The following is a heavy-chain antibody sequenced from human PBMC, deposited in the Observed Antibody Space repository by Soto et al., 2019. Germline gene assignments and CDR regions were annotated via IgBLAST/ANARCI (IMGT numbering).Heavy chain of an antibody. D-gene: IGHD4-17*01. CDR1: GGSISSYY. V-gene: IGHV4-59*08. CDR2: IYCSGST. CDR3: ARRYGGTIDY. Sequence: SETLSLTCTGSGGSISSYYWSWIRQPPGKGLEWIGYIYCSGSTNYNPSLKSRVTISVDTSKNQFSLKLSSVTAADTAVYYCARRYGGTIDYWGQGTLVTVSS. J-gene: IGHJ4*02.